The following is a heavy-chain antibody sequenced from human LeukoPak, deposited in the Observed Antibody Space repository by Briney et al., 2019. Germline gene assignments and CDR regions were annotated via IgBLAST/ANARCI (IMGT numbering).Heavy chain of an antibody. V-gene: IGHV1-18*01. J-gene: IGHJ5*02. CDR2: ISAYNGNT. CDR3: AAEETVDCSGTSCYPP. CDR1: GYTFTSYG. Sequence: ASVKVSCKASGYTFTSYGISWVRQAPGQGLEWMGWISAYNGNTNYAQKLQGRVTMTTDTSTSTAYMELRSLRSDDTAAYYCAAEETVDCSGTSCYPPWGQGTLVTVSS. D-gene: IGHD2-2*01.